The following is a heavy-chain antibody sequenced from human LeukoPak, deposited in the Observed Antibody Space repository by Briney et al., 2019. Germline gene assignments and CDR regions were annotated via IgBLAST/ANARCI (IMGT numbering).Heavy chain of an antibody. CDR3: ARGGGYYDSSGYPAAFDY. Sequence: GASVKVSCKASGYTFTSYDINWVRQATGQGLEWMGWMNPNSGNTGYAQKFQGRVTMTRNTSISTAYMELSSLRSEDTAVYYCARGGGYYDSSGYPAAFDYWGQGTLVTVSS. D-gene: IGHD3-22*01. CDR2: MNPNSGNT. V-gene: IGHV1-8*01. J-gene: IGHJ4*02. CDR1: GYTFTSYD.